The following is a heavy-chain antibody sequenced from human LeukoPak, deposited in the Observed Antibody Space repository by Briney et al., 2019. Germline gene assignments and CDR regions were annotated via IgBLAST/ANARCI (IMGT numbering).Heavy chain of an antibody. J-gene: IGHJ4*02. Sequence: GGSLRLSCAASGFTFSSYGMNWVRQAPGKGLEWISCISGTGSTIYYADSVKGRFTISRDNAKNSLYLQMSSLRAEDTAVYYCARSWRFYFDFWGQGTLVTVSS. CDR2: ISGTGSTI. CDR3: ARSWRFYFDF. CDR1: GFTFSSYG. V-gene: IGHV3-48*04. D-gene: IGHD3-3*01.